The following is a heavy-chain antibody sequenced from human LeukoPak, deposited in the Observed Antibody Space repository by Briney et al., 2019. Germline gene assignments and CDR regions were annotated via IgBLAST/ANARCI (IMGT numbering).Heavy chain of an antibody. CDR1: GFTFRSYG. CDR3: VRKVAVAMDLDY. V-gene: IGHV3-23*01. J-gene: IGHJ4*02. D-gene: IGHD5-18*01. CDR2: ITGAGTST. Sequence: GGSLRLPCVASGFTFRSYGMTWVRQVPGKGLEWLSSITGAGTSTKYADSVNGRFTISRDNSKNTLSLQMTGLRAEDTAVYYCVRKVAVAMDLDYWGQGTLVTVSS.